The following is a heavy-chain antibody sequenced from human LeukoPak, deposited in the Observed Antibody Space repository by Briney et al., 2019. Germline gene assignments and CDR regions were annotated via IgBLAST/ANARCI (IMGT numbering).Heavy chain of an antibody. CDR3: ARDGYSGYDYGVLGY. CDR2: INTNTGNP. J-gene: IGHJ4*02. D-gene: IGHD5-12*01. V-gene: IGHV7-4-1*02. CDR1: GGTFSSYA. Sequence: ASVKVSCKASGGTFSSYAISWVRQAPGQGLEWMGWINTNTGNPTYAQGFTGRFVFSLDTSVSTAYLQISSLKAEDTAVYYCARDGYSGYDYGVLGYWGQGTLVTVSS.